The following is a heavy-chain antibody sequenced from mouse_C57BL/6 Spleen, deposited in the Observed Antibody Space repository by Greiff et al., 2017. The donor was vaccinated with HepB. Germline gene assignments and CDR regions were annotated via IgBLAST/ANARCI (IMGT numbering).Heavy chain of an antibody. J-gene: IGHJ2*01. CDR2: IWSGGST. CDR3: ARNTHYYGSSYGFDY. V-gene: IGHV2-2*01. D-gene: IGHD1-1*01. CDR1: GFSLTSYG. Sequence: VQGVESGPGLVQPSQSLSITCTVSGFSLTSYGVHWVRQSPGKGLEWLGVIWSGGSTDYNAAFISRLSISKDNSKSQVFFKMNSLQADDTAIYYCARNTHYYGSSYGFDYWGQGTTLTVSS.